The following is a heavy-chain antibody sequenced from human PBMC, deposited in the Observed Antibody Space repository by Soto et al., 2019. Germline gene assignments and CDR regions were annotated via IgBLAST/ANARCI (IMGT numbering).Heavy chain of an antibody. CDR2: IYYSGST. CDR1: GGSISSYY. J-gene: IGHJ4*02. V-gene: IGHV4-59*01. CDR3: ARDEGVD. Sequence: QVQLQESGPGLVKPSETLSLTCTVSGGSISSYYWSWIRQPPGKGLEWIGYIYYSGSTNYNPSLKSRVTISVDTSKNQFSLKLSSVTAADTAVYYCARDEGVDWGQGTLVTVSS. D-gene: IGHD2-15*01.